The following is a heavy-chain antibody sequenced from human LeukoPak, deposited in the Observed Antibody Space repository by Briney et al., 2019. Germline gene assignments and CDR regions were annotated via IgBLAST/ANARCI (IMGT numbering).Heavy chain of an antibody. CDR2: INPNSGGT. J-gene: IGHJ4*02. CDR1: GYTFTGYY. D-gene: IGHD5-18*01. CDR3: ARGGDTAMVPRYFDY. V-gene: IGHV1-2*02. Sequence: ASVKVSCKASGYTFTGYYMHWVRQAPGQGLEWMGWINPNSGGTNYAQKFQGRVTMTRDTSISTAYMELSRLRPDDTAVYYCARGGDTAMVPRYFDYWGQGTLVTVSS.